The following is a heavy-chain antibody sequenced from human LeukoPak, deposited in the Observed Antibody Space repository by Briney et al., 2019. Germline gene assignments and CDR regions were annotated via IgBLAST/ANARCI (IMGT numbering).Heavy chain of an antibody. Sequence: ASVKVSCKASGYTFTSYYMHWVRQAPGQGLKWMGIINPSGGSTSYAQKFQGRVTMTRDTSTSTVYMELSSLRSEDTAVYYCARADYDSSGYPRPYFDYWGQGTPVTVSS. CDR2: INPSGGST. J-gene: IGHJ4*02. D-gene: IGHD3-22*01. CDR1: GYTFTSYY. CDR3: ARADYDSSGYPRPYFDY. V-gene: IGHV1-46*01.